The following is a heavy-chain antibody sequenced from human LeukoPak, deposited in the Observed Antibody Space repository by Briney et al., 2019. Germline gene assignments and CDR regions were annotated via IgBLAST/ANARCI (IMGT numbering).Heavy chain of an antibody. V-gene: IGHV4-34*01. CDR1: GGSFSGYY. J-gene: IGHJ4*02. Sequence: SETLSLTCAVYGGSFSGYYWSWIRQPPGKGLEWIGEINHSGSTNYNPSLKSRVTISVDTSKNQFSLKLSSVTAADTAVYYCARDINDILTGYFASFFYWGQGTLVTVSS. CDR3: ARDINDILTGYFASFFY. D-gene: IGHD3-9*01. CDR2: INHSGST.